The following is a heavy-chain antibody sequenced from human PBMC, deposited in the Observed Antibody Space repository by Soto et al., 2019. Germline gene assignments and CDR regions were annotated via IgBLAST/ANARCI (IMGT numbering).Heavy chain of an antibody. CDR3: ASMQDEGEYSSGWTIDY. CDR1: GGTFSSYA. D-gene: IGHD6-19*01. J-gene: IGHJ4*02. V-gene: IGHV1-69*01. Sequence: QVQLVQSGAEVKKPGSSVKVSCKASGGTFSSYAISWVRQAPGQGLEWMGGIIPIFGTANYAQKFQGRVTITAAESTTTAYMELCSLRSEDTAVYYCASMQDEGEYSSGWTIDYWGQGTLVTVSS. CDR2: IIPIFGTA.